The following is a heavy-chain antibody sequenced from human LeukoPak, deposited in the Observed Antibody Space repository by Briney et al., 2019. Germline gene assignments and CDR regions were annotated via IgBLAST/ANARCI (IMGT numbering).Heavy chain of an antibody. J-gene: IGHJ3*02. Sequence: SETLSLTCGVSGYSVNSAYYWAWIRQSPGKGLEWIATIYHTGNTYYNPSLKSRVTMSVDTSKNQFSLKLSSVTAADTAVYYRAREDIVVLPAALSIWGQGTMVTVSS. CDR2: IYHTGNT. CDR1: GYSVNSAYY. V-gene: IGHV4-38-2*01. D-gene: IGHD2-2*01. CDR3: AREDIVVLPAALSI.